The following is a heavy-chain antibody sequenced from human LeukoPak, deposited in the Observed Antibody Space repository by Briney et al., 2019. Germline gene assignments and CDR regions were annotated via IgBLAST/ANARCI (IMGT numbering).Heavy chain of an antibody. J-gene: IGHJ6*03. CDR1: GGSISGSSYY. CDR2: INHSGST. D-gene: IGHD5-12*01. CDR3: ARPKGGGYGVRYDYYMDV. Sequence: SETLSLTCTVSGGSISGSSYYWSWIRQPPGKGLGWIGEINHSGSTNYNPSLKSRGTISVDTSKNQFSLKLSSVTAADTAVYYCARPKGGGYGVRYDYYMDVWGKGTTVTVSS. V-gene: IGHV4-39*07.